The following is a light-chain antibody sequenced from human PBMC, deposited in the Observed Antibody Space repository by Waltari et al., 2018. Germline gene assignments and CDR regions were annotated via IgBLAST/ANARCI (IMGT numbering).Light chain of an antibody. V-gene: IGLV2-14*03. CDR2: DVS. Sequence: QSALTQPASVSGSPGQSITLSCTGTTSDIGYYKYVSWYQQHPGKAPKLIIYDVSHRPSGVSDRFSGSKSGNTASLTISGLRAEDEADYHCSSYSISSNYFVFGTGTTVTVL. J-gene: IGLJ1*01. CDR3: SSYSISSNYFV. CDR1: TSDIGYYKY.